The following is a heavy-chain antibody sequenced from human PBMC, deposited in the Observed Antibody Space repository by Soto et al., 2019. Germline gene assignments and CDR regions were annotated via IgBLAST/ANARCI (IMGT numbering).Heavy chain of an antibody. CDR1: GGSFSGYY. CDR3: ARRGDAGGYYYYMDV. Sequence: SETLSLTCAVYGGSFSGYYWSWIRQPPGKGLEWIGYIYYSGSTNYNPSLKSRVTISVDTSKNQFSLKLSSVTAADTAVYYCARRGDAGGYYYYMDVWGKGTTVTVSS. CDR2: IYYSGST. J-gene: IGHJ6*03. V-gene: IGHV4-59*01. D-gene: IGHD3-10*01.